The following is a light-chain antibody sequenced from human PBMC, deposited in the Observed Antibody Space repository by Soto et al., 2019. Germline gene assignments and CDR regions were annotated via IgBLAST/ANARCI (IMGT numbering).Light chain of an antibody. CDR3: QQNNNWPPYT. CDR1: QSVGSN. CDR2: GAS. Sequence: EVVLTQSPATLSVSPGERATLSCRASQSVGSNLAWYQQKPGQAPRLLIYGASTRATGIPAGFSGSGSGTEFTLTISSLQSEDFAVYYCQQNNNWPPYTFGQGTKLEIK. V-gene: IGKV3-15*01. J-gene: IGKJ2*01.